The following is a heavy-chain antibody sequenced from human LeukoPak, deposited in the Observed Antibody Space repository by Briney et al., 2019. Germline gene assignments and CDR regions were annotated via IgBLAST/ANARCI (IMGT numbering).Heavy chain of an antibody. CDR1: GYTFTFYY. V-gene: IGHV1-2*02. Sequence: GASVNVSCKASGYTFTFYYMHWVRQAPGQGLEWMGWINPNSGGTNYAQKFQGRGTMTRDTDSTKAYMEVSRLRAEDADGYYCARGASGVYTVTTSWFDPWGQGTLVTVSS. J-gene: IGHJ5*02. CDR2: INPNSGGT. CDR3: ARGASGVYTVTTSWFDP. D-gene: IGHD4-17*01.